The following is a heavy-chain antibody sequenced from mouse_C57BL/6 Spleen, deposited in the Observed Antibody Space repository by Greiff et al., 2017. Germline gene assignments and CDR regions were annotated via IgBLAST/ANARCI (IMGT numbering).Heavy chain of an antibody. Sequence: VQLQQPGAELVKPGASVKLSCKASGYTFTSYWMNWVKQRPGRGLEWIGGIDPSSGGTKYNEKFKSKATLTVDKSSSTAYMHLSSLTSEDSAVSYCARKGSTVVAAIDYWGQGTTLTVSA. V-gene: IGHV1-72*01. D-gene: IGHD1-1*01. CDR1: GYTFTSYW. CDR2: IDPSSGGT. J-gene: IGHJ2*01. CDR3: ARKGSTVVAAIDY.